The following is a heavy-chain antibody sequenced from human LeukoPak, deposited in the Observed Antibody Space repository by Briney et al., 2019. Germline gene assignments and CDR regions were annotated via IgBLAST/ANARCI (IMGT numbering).Heavy chain of an antibody. V-gene: IGHV3-30*03. Sequence: GGSLRLSCAASGFTFSDYGMHWVRQAPGKGVEWVAVISYDGSNKYYADSVKGRFTISRDNSKNTLYLQMNSLRVEDTAVYYCARGASVVAGSDNAFDIWGQGTMVTVSS. D-gene: IGHD6-19*01. J-gene: IGHJ3*02. CDR3: ARGASVVAGSDNAFDI. CDR2: ISYDGSNK. CDR1: GFTFSDYG.